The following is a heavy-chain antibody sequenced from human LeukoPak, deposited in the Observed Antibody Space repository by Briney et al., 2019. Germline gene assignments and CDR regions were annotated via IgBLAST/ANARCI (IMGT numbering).Heavy chain of an antibody. Sequence: ASVKVSCKASGYTFTGYYMHWVRQAPGQGLEWMGWINPNSGGTNYAQKFQGRVTMTRDTSISTAYMELSRLRSDDTAMYYCAYLGGSSWLDPDLWGQGTLVTVSS. V-gene: IGHV1-2*02. CDR3: AYLGGSSWLDPDL. J-gene: IGHJ5*02. D-gene: IGHD6-13*01. CDR1: GYTFTGYY. CDR2: INPNSGGT.